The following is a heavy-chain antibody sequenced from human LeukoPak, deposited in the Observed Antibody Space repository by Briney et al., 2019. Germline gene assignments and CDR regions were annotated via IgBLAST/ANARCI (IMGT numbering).Heavy chain of an antibody. V-gene: IGHV3-30*02. J-gene: IGHJ4*02. CDR2: IRYDGSNK. D-gene: IGHD6-6*01. CDR3: AKDRLEYSSSSWLFGFI. CDR1: GFTFSSYG. Sequence: PGGSLRLSCAASGFTFSSYGMHWVRQAPGKGLEWVAFIRYDGSNKYYADSVKGRFTISRDNSKNTLYLQMNSLRAEDTAVYYCAKDRLEYSSSSWLFGFIWGQGTLVTVSS.